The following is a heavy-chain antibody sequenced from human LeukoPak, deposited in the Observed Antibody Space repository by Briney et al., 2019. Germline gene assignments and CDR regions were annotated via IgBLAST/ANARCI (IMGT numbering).Heavy chain of an antibody. J-gene: IGHJ4*02. Sequence: GGSLRLSCVASGFTFSSYGMHWVRQAPGKGLEWAAFIRYDGSNKYYADSVKGRFTISRDNSKNTLYLQMNSLRAEDTAVYYCAKDRTRRREIVVVVAAADYWGQGTLVTVSS. D-gene: IGHD2-15*01. CDR3: AKDRTRRREIVVVVAAADY. CDR2: IRYDGSNK. CDR1: GFTFSSYG. V-gene: IGHV3-30*02.